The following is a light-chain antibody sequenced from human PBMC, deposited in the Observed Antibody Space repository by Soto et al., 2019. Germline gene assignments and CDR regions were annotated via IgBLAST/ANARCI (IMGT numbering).Light chain of an antibody. V-gene: IGKV1-39*01. CDR2: AAS. CDR3: QQSYSTPRT. Sequence: DIQMTQSPSSLSASIGDRVTIACRASQSISSFLSWYQQKPGKAPKLLIYAASSLQSGVPSRFSGSGSGTDFTLTISSLQPEDFATYYCQQSYSTPRTFGQGAKLEIK. CDR1: QSISSF. J-gene: IGKJ2*01.